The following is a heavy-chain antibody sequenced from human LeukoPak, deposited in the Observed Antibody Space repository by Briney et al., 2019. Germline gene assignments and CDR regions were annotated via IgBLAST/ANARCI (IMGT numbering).Heavy chain of an antibody. CDR3: ARDVGYSYGPKYDAFDL. J-gene: IGHJ3*01. D-gene: IGHD6-13*01. Sequence: GGSLRLSCAASGFAFSRYWISWVRQAPGKGLEWLANIGQDGSLINYAGSVKGRFTISRDNAKNLLFLQMDSQRGEDTAVYFCARDVGYSYGPKYDAFDLWGQGTMVTVSA. V-gene: IGHV3-7*01. CDR1: GFAFSRYW. CDR2: IGQDGSLI.